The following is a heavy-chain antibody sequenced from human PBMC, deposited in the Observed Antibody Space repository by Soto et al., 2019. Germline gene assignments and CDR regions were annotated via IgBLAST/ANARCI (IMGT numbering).Heavy chain of an antibody. CDR3: ARLPTGYPNWFDP. V-gene: IGHV4-39*01. Sequence: QVQLQGSGPGLVRPSETLSLTCTVSGASISTNHHNWAWVRQPPGKGLEWMGNIHYRGDTYFNPSLGSRLSMSVDTSKNQFSLNLTSVTAADTAVYYCARLPTGYPNWFDPWGQGTLVTVSS. CDR2: IHYRGDT. CDR1: GASISTNHHN. J-gene: IGHJ5*02. D-gene: IGHD3-9*01.